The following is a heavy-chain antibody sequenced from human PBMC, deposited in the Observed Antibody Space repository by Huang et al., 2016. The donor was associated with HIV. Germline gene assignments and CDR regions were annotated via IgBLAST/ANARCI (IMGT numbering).Heavy chain of an antibody. CDR2: ISVRSWTI. J-gene: IGHJ4*02. CDR3: AKDRGDGYSGYDYDY. CDR1: GFTFSNYA. D-gene: IGHD5-12*01. V-gene: IGHV3-23*01. Sequence: EVQLWESGGTLVQPGGSLRLSCGASGFTFSNYAMSWVRQAPGKGREWVSFISVRSWTIYYADSVKGRFTISRDNVKKTVYLQMNSLRVEDAAVYYCAKDRGDGYSGYDYDYWGQGTLVTVSS.